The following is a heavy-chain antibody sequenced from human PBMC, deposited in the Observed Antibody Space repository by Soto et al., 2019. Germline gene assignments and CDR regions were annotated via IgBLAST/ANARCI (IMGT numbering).Heavy chain of an antibody. J-gene: IGHJ5*01. V-gene: IGHV3-23*01. CDR3: AKRRRDDFWSGYYHWFDS. D-gene: IGHD3-3*01. CDR1: GFTFSSYA. CDR2: ISGSGGST. Sequence: GGSLRLSCAASGFTFSSYAMSWVRQAPGKGLEWVSAISGSGGSTYYADSVKGRFTISRDNSKNTLYLQMNSLRAEDTAVYYCAKRRRDDFWSGYYHWFDSWGQGTLVTVSS.